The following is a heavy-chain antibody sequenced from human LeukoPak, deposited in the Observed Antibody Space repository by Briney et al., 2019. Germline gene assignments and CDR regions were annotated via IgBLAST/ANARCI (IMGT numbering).Heavy chain of an antibody. J-gene: IGHJ4*02. D-gene: IGHD6-13*01. Sequence: GGSLRLSCAASGFTFSSYAMSWVRQAPGKGLEWVSAVSGSGVGTYYADSVKGRFTISRDNSKNTLHLQLNSLRVEDTAVYYCAKDGKIAAAGSRGRRYFDYWGQGTLVTVSS. CDR3: AKDGKIAAAGSRGRRYFDY. CDR2: VSGSGVGT. V-gene: IGHV3-23*01. CDR1: GFTFSSYA.